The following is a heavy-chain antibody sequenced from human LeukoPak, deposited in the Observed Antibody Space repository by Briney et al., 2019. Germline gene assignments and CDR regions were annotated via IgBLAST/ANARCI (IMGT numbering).Heavy chain of an antibody. D-gene: IGHD3-3*01. CDR1: GGSISGYY. CDR3: ARPRRAHYDFWSGYYFDY. CDR2: IYYSGST. Sequence: SETLSLTCTVSGGSISGYYWGWIRQPPGKGLEWIGSIYYSGSTYYNPSLKSRVTISVDTSKSQFSLKLSSVTAADTAVYYCARPRRAHYDFWSGYYFDYWGQGTLVTVSS. J-gene: IGHJ4*02. V-gene: IGHV4-39*07.